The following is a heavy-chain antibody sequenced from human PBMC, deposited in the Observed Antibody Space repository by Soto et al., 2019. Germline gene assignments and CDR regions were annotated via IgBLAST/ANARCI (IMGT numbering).Heavy chain of an antibody. D-gene: IGHD3-16*01. CDR3: ARLGFVGEGDF. V-gene: IGHV3-74*01. CDR1: GLTFRRNW. CDR2: ILGDGVNT. Sequence: EVQLAESGGGLIQPGGSLRPSCATSGLTFRRNWLHWVPQAPGEGLVWVSSILGDGVNTDSAESVKGQFTVSRDIAKSTGYLQMNNLRAEDTAIYYCARLGFVGEGDFWGQGILVTVSS. J-gene: IGHJ4*02.